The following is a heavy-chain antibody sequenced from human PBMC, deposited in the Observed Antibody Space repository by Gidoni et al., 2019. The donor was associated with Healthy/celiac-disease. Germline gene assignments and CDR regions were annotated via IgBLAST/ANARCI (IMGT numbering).Heavy chain of an antibody. CDR3: AKDLLGGYYYYYMDV. Sequence: EVQLLESGGGLVQPGGSLRLPWAASGFTFSSYAMSWVRQAPGKGLVCVSAISGSGGSTYYADSLKCRFTISRYNSKNTLYLQMNSLRAEDTAVYYCAKDLLGGYYYYYMDVWGKGTTVTVSS. J-gene: IGHJ6*03. CDR2: ISGSGGST. D-gene: IGHD3-16*01. V-gene: IGHV3-23*01. CDR1: GFTFSSYA.